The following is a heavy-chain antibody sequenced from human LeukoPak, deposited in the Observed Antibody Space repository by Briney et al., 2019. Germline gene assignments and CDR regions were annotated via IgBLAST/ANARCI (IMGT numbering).Heavy chain of an antibody. CDR3: ARAPSRRSSSWMHFDP. V-gene: IGHV3-53*01. CDR2: IYSGGST. J-gene: IGHJ5*02. D-gene: IGHD6-13*01. CDR1: GFTFSSNY. Sequence: GGSLRLSCAASGFTFSSNYMSWVRQAPGKGLEWVSVIYSGGSTYYSDSVKGRFTISRDNSKNTLYLQMNSLRAEDTAVYYCARAPSRRSSSWMHFDPWGQGTLVTVSS.